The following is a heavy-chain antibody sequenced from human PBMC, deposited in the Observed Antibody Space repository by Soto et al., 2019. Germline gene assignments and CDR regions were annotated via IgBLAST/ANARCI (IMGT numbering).Heavy chain of an antibody. D-gene: IGHD3-22*01. CDR1: GFTFSSYA. J-gene: IGHJ4*02. CDR2: ISGSGGST. Sequence: PGGSLRLSCAASGFTFSSYAMSWVRQAPGKGLEWVSAISGSGGSTYYADSVKGRFTISRDNSKNTLYLQMNSLRAEDTAVYYCAKGTYYYDSSGYPIYFDYWGQGTLVSVSS. CDR3: AKGTYYYDSSGYPIYFDY. V-gene: IGHV3-23*01.